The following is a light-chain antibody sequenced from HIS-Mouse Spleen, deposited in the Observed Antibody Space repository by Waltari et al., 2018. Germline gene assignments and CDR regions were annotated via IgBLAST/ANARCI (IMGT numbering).Light chain of an antibody. CDR3: YSTDSSGNHRV. CDR2: EDS. V-gene: IGLV3-10*01. J-gene: IGLJ2*01. CDR1: ALPQKY. Sequence: SYELTQPPSVSVSPGQTPRITCSGKALPQKYAYWSQQKPGQAPVLVIYEDSKRPSGIPERFSGSSSGTMATLTISGAQVEDEADYYCYSTDSSGNHRVFGGGTKLTVL.